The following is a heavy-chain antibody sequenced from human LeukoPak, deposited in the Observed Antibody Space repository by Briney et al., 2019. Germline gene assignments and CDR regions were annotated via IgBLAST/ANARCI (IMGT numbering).Heavy chain of an antibody. CDR3: AKALLRYFDWLKPDAFDI. V-gene: IGHV3-23*01. D-gene: IGHD3-9*01. CDR2: ISGSGGST. Sequence: GGSLRLSCAASGFTFSSYAMSWVRQAPGKGLEWVSAISGSGGSTYYADSVKGRFTISRDNSKNALYLQMNSLRAEDTAVYYCAKALLRYFDWLKPDAFDIWGQGTMVTVSS. J-gene: IGHJ3*02. CDR1: GFTFSSYA.